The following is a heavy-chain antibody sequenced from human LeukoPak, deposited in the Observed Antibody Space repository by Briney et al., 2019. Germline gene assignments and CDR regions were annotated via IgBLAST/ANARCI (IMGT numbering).Heavy chain of an antibody. J-gene: IGHJ4*02. CDR1: GYTFTSYD. V-gene: IGHV1-8*01. D-gene: IGHD1-14*01. CDR2: MNPYSGNT. CDR3: ARGSRRNLLYFFDL. Sequence: ASVKVSCKASGYTFTSYDINWVRQATGQELEGMGWMNPYSGNTDYARKLQGRVTMTRNTSISTTYMELSGLRSEDTAVYYCARGSRRNLLYFFDLWGQGTLVTVSS.